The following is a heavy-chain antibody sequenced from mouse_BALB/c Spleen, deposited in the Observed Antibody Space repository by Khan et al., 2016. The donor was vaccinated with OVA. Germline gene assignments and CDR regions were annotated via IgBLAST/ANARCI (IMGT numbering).Heavy chain of an antibody. D-gene: IGHD2-1*01. V-gene: IGHV1-7*01. CDR2: IDPSTGYT. J-gene: IGHJ3*01. CDR1: GYTFTTYW. CDR3: ARRGLDGIFAY. Sequence: QVRLQQSGAELAKPGASVKMSCKASGYTFTTYWMHWVKQRPGQGLEWIGYIDPSTGYTEYNQKFKDKATLTTDKSSSTAYMQLSSLTSEDSAVYYCARRGLDGIFAYWGQGTLGTVSA.